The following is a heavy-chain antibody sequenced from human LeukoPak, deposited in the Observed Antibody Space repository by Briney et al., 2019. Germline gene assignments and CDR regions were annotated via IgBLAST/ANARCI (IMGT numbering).Heavy chain of an antibody. Sequence: SETLSLTCAVYGGSFSGYYWSWIRQPPGKGLEWIGVINHSGSTNYNPSLKSRVTISVDTSKNQFSLKLSSVTAADTAVYYCARELSKSAHWGYYGMDVWGQGTTVTVSS. V-gene: IGHV4-34*01. D-gene: IGHD7-27*01. J-gene: IGHJ6*02. CDR2: INHSGST. CDR1: GGSFSGYY. CDR3: ARELSKSAHWGYYGMDV.